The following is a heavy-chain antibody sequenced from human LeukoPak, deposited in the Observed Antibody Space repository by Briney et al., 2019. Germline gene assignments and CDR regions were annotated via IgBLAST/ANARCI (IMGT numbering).Heavy chain of an antibody. CDR1: GYTFTGYY. CDR2: INPNSGGT. D-gene: IGHD3-22*01. Sequence: ASVKVSCKASGYTFTGYYMHWVRQAPGQGLEWKGWINPNSGGTNYAQKFQGRVTMTRDTSISTAYMELSRLRSDDTAVYYCARASRDYYDSSEGFDYWGQGTLVTVSS. CDR3: ARASRDYYDSSEGFDY. V-gene: IGHV1-2*02. J-gene: IGHJ4*02.